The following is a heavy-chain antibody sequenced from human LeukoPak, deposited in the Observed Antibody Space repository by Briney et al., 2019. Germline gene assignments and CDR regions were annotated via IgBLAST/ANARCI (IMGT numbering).Heavy chain of an antibody. J-gene: IGHJ4*02. Sequence: PGGSLRLSCAASGFTFSSYAMSWVRQAPGKGLEWVSGIRAGGSRTHYADSVKGRFTIPRDNSKNTPYLQMNSLRAEDTAVYYCAKGGLGGYYDEEDYWGQGTLVTVSS. D-gene: IGHD3-22*01. CDR2: IRAGGSRT. V-gene: IGHV3-23*01. CDR1: GFTFSSYA. CDR3: AKGGLGGYYDEEDY.